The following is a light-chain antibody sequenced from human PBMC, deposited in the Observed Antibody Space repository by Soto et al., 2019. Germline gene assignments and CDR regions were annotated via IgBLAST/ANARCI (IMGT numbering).Light chain of an antibody. CDR2: HAS. CDR1: QSVSSN. J-gene: IGKJ5*01. CDR3: QQYNNWPSIT. Sequence: ETVMTQSPATLSVSPGERATLSCRASQSVSSNLAWYQQKPGQAPRLLIYHASTRAAGMPARFSGSGSGTEFSLTISSLQSEDFAVYYCQQYNNWPSITFGQGTRLEIK. V-gene: IGKV3-15*01.